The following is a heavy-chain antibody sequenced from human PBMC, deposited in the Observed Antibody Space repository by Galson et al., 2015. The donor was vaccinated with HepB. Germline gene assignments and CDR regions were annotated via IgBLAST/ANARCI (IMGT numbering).Heavy chain of an antibody. D-gene: IGHD3-16*01. CDR3: AKDLRRGYFDY. CDR1: GFTFSSYG. CDR2: TSYDGDNQ. Sequence: SLRLSCAASGFTFSSYGMHWVRQAPGKGLEWVAITSYDGDNQYYADSVKGRFTISRDNSKNTLYLQMNGLRAEDTAVYYCAKDLRRGYFDYWGQGTLVTVSS. J-gene: IGHJ4*02. V-gene: IGHV3-30*18.